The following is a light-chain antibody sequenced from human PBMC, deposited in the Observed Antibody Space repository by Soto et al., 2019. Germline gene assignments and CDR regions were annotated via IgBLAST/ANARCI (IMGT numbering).Light chain of an antibody. CDR2: AAY. V-gene: IGKV1-17*03. J-gene: IGKJ1*01. CDR1: RGISNS. CDR3: LPHNSYPWT. Sequence: DIQLTQSPSAMSASVGDRVTITCRSSRGISNSLAWFQQRPGKAAKRLIYAAYSLQSGVTSRSSGSGSGTEFTLTISSVQPEDFATYYCLPHNSYPWTFGPGTKVDI.